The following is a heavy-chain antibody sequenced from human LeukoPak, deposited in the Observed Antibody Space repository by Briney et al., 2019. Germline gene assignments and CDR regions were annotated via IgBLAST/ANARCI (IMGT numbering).Heavy chain of an antibody. J-gene: IGHJ4*02. CDR3: ARARWDYYGSGSYPLFDY. Sequence: GESLTLSCAASGLTCSIYSMNWVRPAPGKGREWVSYISSSSSTIYYADYVKGRFTISRDNAKNSMYLQMKSLRAEDTAVYYCARARWDYYGSGSYPLFDYWGQGTLVTVSS. CDR1: GLTCSIYS. D-gene: IGHD3-10*01. V-gene: IGHV3-48*01. CDR2: ISSSSSTI.